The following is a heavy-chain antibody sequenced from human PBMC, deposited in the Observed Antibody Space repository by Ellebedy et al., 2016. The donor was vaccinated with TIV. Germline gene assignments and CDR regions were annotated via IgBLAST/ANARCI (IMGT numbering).Heavy chain of an antibody. Sequence: SETLSLXXTVSGGFISSYYWSWIRQPPGKGLEWIGYIYYSGSTNYNPSLKSRVTISVDTSKNQFSLKLSSVTAADTAVYYCASRAIFGMGIDAFDIWGQGTMVTVSS. D-gene: IGHD3-3*01. J-gene: IGHJ3*02. CDR3: ASRAIFGMGIDAFDI. V-gene: IGHV4-59*01. CDR2: IYYSGST. CDR1: GGFISSYY.